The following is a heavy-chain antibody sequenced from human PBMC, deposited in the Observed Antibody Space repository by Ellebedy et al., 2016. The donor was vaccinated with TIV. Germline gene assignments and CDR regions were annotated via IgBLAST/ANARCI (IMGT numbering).Heavy chain of an antibody. CDR2: ISAYNGNT. CDR1: GYTFTSYG. Sequence: ASVKVSCXASGYTFTSYGISWVRQAPGQGLEWMGWISAYNGNTNYAQKLQGRVTMTTDTSTSTAYMELRSLRSDDTAVYYCARDLIVGVSGSAFDIWGQGTMVTVSS. CDR3: ARDLIVGVSGSAFDI. J-gene: IGHJ3*02. V-gene: IGHV1-18*01. D-gene: IGHD1-26*01.